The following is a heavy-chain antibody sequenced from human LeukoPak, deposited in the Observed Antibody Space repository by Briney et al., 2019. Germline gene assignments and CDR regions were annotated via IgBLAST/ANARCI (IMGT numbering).Heavy chain of an antibody. CDR3: ARHCRPCALDI. Sequence: PSETLSLTCTVSGGSISSSSYYWGWIRQPPGKGLEWIGSIYYSGSTYYNPSLKSRVTISVDTSKNQFSLKLSPVTAADTAVYYCARHCRPCALDIWGQGTMVTVSS. D-gene: IGHD6-6*01. V-gene: IGHV4-39*01. CDR2: IYYSGST. CDR1: GGSISSSSYY. J-gene: IGHJ3*02.